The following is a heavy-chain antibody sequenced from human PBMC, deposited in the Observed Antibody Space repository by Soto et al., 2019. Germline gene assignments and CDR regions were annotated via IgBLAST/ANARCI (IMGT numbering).Heavy chain of an antibody. CDR3: ARATDYDILTGLSAFDI. CDR1: GFTVSSNY. Sequence: AGGSLRLSCAASGFTVSSNYMSWVRQAPGKGLEWVSVIYSGGSTYYADSVKGRFTISRHNSKNTLYLQMNSLRAEDTAVYYCARATDYDILTGLSAFDIWGQGTMVTVSS. CDR2: IYSGGST. D-gene: IGHD3-9*01. V-gene: IGHV3-53*04. J-gene: IGHJ3*02.